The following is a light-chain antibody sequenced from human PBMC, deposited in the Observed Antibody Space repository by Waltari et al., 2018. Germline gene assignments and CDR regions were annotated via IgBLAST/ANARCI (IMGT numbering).Light chain of an antibody. CDR3: MIWHSSAQVA. V-gene: IGLV5-45*02. Sequence: QPVLPQPSSLSASPGASPSLTCTVRSDINVGAYRIYWYPQNPGSHPQYLLRYKSDSDKQQGSGVPSRFSGSKDASDNAGILRVSGLQSEDEADYYCMIWHSSAQVAFGGGTKLTVL. CDR1: SDINVGAYR. CDR2: YKSDSDK. J-gene: IGLJ2*01.